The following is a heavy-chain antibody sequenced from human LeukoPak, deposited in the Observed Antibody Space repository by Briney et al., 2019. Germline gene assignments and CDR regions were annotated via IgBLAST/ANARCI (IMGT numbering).Heavy chain of an antibody. V-gene: IGHV3-23*01. J-gene: IGHJ6*03. CDR2: ISGSGGST. CDR3: AKEGGVYSTPYYMDV. Sequence: GGSLRLSCAASGFTFSSYGMSWVRQAPGKGLEWVSAISGSGGSTYYADSVKGRFTISRDNAKNSLYLQMNSLRAEDTAVYYCAKEGGVYSTPYYMDVWGKGTTVTVSS. D-gene: IGHD1-26*01. CDR1: GFTFSSYG.